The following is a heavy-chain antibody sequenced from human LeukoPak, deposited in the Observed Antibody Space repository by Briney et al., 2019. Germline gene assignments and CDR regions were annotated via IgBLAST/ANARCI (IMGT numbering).Heavy chain of an antibody. CDR3: ARGRGYFDY. CDR2: INHSGST. J-gene: IGHJ4*02. CDR1: SGTFSGYY. Sequence: SETLSLTCAVYSGTFSGYYWSWIRQPPGKGLEWIGEINHSGSTNYNPSLKSRVTMSVDTSKNQFSLKLSSVTAADTAVYYCARGRGYFDYWGQGTLVTVSS. V-gene: IGHV4-34*01. D-gene: IGHD3-10*01.